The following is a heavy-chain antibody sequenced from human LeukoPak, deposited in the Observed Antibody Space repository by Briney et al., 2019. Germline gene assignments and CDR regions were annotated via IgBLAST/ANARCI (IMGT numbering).Heavy chain of an antibody. CDR2: RWYDGSNK. J-gene: IGHJ4*02. D-gene: IGHD1-26*01. CDR1: GFTFSSYG. CDR3: ARDGIVGAAFDY. Sequence: GGSLRLSCAASGFTFSSYGMHWVRQAPGKGLEWVAVRWYDGSNKYYADSVKGRFTISRDNSKNTLYLQMDSLRAEDTAVYYCARDGIVGAAFDYWGQGTLVTVSS. V-gene: IGHV3-33*01.